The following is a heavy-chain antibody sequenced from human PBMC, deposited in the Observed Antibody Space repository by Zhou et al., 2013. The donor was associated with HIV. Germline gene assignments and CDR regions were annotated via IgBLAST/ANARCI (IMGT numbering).Heavy chain of an antibody. CDR2: IDPNTGGT. CDR1: GYTFTGYY. J-gene: IGHJ4*02. V-gene: IGHV1-2*02. D-gene: IGHD1-26*01. Sequence: QVQLVQSGAEVKKPGASVKVSCKASGYTFTGYYIQWVRQAPGQGPEWMGWIDPNTGGTKFAQDFQGRLTMTRDTSINTVYMELSGLRSDDTAVYYCARDWFSGTSDCFDYWAREAWSPSPQ. CDR3: ARDWFSGTSDCFDY.